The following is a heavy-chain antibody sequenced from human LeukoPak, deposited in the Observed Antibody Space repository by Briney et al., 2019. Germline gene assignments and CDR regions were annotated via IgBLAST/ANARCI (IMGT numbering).Heavy chain of an antibody. CDR1: GYTFTSYY. J-gene: IGHJ4*02. V-gene: IGHV1-46*01. CDR2: INPSGGST. Sequence: ASVKVSCKASGYTFTSYYKHWVRQAPGQGLEWMGIINPSGGSTSYAQKFQGRVTMTRDTSTSTVYMELSSLRSEDTAVYYCARGSASHASVLRFLPVGYWGQGTLVTVSS. CDR3: ARGSASHASVLRFLPVGY. D-gene: IGHD3-3*01.